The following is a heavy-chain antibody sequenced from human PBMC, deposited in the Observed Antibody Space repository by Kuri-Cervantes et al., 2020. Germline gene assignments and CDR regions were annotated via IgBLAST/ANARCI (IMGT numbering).Heavy chain of an antibody. CDR3: ARDPIYGGNSGVDY. Sequence: LSLTCAASGFTFSSYGMHWVRQAPGKGLEWVAVIWYDGSNKYYADSVKGRFTISRDNSENTLYLQMNSLRAEDTAVYYCARDPIYGGNSGVDYWGQGTLVTVSS. J-gene: IGHJ4*02. V-gene: IGHV3-33*01. CDR2: IWYDGSNK. D-gene: IGHD4-23*01. CDR1: GFTFSSYG.